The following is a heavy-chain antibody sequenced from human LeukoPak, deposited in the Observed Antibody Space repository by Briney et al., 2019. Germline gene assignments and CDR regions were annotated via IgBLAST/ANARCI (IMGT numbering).Heavy chain of an antibody. CDR3: ARGPTHVEMATIVDYYYMDV. J-gene: IGHJ6*03. CDR2: IYYSGST. Sequence: SETLSLTCTVSGDSISSNSYYWGWIRQPPGKGLEWIGSIYYSGSTYYNPSLKSRVTISVDTSKNQFSLKLSSVTAADTAVYYCARGPTHVEMATIVDYYYMDVWGKGTTVTISS. D-gene: IGHD5-24*01. CDR1: GDSISSNSYY. V-gene: IGHV4-39*07.